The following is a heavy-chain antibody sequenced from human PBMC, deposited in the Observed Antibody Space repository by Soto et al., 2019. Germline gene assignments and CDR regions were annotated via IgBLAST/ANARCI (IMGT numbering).Heavy chain of an antibody. CDR3: GRYSGTYSVYGFDI. D-gene: IGHD1-26*01. CDR1: GGSIRSSNFY. Sequence: SETLSLTCTVSGGSIRSSNFYWGWIRQPPGEGLEWIASMYHSGTTYYNPSLKSRVTISVDTSKNQFSLKLSSVTAADTAVYFCGRYSGTYSVYGFDIWGQGTVVTVSS. V-gene: IGHV4-39*01. CDR2: MYHSGTT. J-gene: IGHJ3*02.